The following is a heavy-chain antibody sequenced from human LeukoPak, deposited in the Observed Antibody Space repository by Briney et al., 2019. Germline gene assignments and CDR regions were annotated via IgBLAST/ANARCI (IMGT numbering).Heavy chain of an antibody. Sequence: RGSLRLSCAASGITFSHYWMGWVRQAPGKGLEWVGRIKSKTDGGTTDYAAPVKGRFTISRDDSKNTLYLQMNSLKTEDTAVYYCARGDSSSWYVSWFDPWGQGTLVTVSS. J-gene: IGHJ5*02. V-gene: IGHV3-15*01. CDR2: IKSKTDGGTT. D-gene: IGHD6-13*01. CDR1: GITFSHYW. CDR3: ARGDSSSWYVSWFDP.